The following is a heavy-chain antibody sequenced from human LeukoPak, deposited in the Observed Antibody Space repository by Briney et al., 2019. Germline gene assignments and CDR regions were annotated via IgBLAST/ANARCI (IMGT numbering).Heavy chain of an antibody. V-gene: IGHV3-48*01. D-gene: IGHD4-17*01. J-gene: IGHJ4*02. CDR2: ISSSSRNI. CDR3: ARGHLRTYYFDY. CDR1: GFTLSNYN. Sequence: PGGSLRLSCAASGFTLSNYNMNWVRQSPGKGLEWVSYISSSSRNIYYADSVKGRFTISRDSAKNSLYLQMNSLRVEDTAVYYCARGHLRTYYFDYWGQGTLVTVSS.